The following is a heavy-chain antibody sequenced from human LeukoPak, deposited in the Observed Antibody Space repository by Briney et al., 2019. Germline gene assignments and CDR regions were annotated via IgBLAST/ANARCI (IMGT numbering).Heavy chain of an antibody. CDR2: INHSGST. CDR3: ARPPHY. J-gene: IGHJ4*02. CDR1: GESFSGYY. Sequence: SETLSLTCAVYGESFSGYYWSWIRQPPGKGLEWIGEINHSGSTNYNPSLKSRVTISVDTSKNQFSLKLSSVTAADTAAYYCARPPHYWGQGTLVTVSS. V-gene: IGHV4-34*01.